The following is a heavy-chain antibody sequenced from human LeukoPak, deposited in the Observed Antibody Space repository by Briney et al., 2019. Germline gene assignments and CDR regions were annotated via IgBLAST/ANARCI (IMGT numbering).Heavy chain of an antibody. D-gene: IGHD6-13*01. Sequence: SETLSLTCAVSGGSISSSNWWSWVRQPPGKGLEWIGEIYHSGSTNYNPSLKSRVTISVDKSKNQFSLKLSSVTAADTAVYYCARRRESSSWYSFDYWGQGTLVPVSS. CDR3: ARRRESSSWYSFDY. CDR2: IYHSGST. J-gene: IGHJ4*02. V-gene: IGHV4-4*02. CDR1: GGSISSSNW.